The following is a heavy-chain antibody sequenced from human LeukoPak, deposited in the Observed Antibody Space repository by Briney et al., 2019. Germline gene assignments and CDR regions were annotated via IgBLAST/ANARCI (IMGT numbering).Heavy chain of an antibody. D-gene: IGHD3-3*01. Sequence: PGGSLRLSCAASGFTFSSYWMHWVRQAPGKGLVWVSRINSDGSSTSYADSVKGRFTISRDNAKNSLYLQMNSLRAEDTALYYCARVGLRFLEWLPYYFDYWGQGTLVTVSS. CDR3: ARVGLRFLEWLPYYFDY. J-gene: IGHJ4*02. CDR1: GFTFSSYW. CDR2: INSDGSST. V-gene: IGHV3-74*01.